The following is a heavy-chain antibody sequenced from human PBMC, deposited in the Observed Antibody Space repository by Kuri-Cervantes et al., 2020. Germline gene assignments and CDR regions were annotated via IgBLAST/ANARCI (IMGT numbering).Heavy chain of an antibody. Sequence: GESLKISCAASGFTFDDYGMSWVRQAPGKGLEWVSGINWNGGSTGYADSVKGRFTISRDNAKNSLFLQMNSLRAEDTAVYYCARDGRGSDSRFHWFDPWGQGTMVTVSS. CDR1: GFTFDDYG. CDR3: ARDGRGSDSRFHWFDP. V-gene: IGHV3-20*04. CDR2: INWNGGST. J-gene: IGHJ5*02. D-gene: IGHD1-26*01.